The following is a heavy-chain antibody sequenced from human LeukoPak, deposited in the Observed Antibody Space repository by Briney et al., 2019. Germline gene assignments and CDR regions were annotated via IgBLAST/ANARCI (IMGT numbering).Heavy chain of an antibody. CDR1: GYTFTSYG. J-gene: IGHJ4*02. CDR3: ARASVLNYFDY. D-gene: IGHD2-2*01. V-gene: IGHV1-69*05. CDR2: IIPIFGTA. Sequence: ASVKVSCKASGYTFTSYGISWVRQAPGQGLEWMGWIIPIFGTANYAQKFQGRVTITTDESTSTAYMELSSLRSEDTAVYYCARASVLNYFDYWGQGTLVTVSS.